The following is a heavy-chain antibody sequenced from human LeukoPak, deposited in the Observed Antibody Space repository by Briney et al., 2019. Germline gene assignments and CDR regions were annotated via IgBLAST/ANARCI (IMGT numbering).Heavy chain of an antibody. CDR3: ALTIAAAGTPFDY. V-gene: IGHV1-69*06. CDR1: GYTFIGYY. D-gene: IGHD6-13*01. J-gene: IGHJ4*02. Sequence: SVKVSCKTSGYTFIGYYMHWVRQAPGQGLEWMGGIIPIFGTANYAQKFQGRVTITADKSTSTAYMELSSLRSEDTAVYYCALTIAAAGTPFDYWGQGTLVTVSS. CDR2: IIPIFGTA.